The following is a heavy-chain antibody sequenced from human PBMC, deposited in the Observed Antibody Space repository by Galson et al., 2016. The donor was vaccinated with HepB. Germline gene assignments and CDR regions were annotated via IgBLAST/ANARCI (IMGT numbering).Heavy chain of an antibody. CDR2: IYETGTA. J-gene: IGHJ4*02. D-gene: IGHD1-7*01. CDR1: GGSISSNYW. CDR3: TRGNLGTYATMSFDY. V-gene: IGHV4-4*02. Sequence: SETLSLTCDVSGGSISSNYWWGWVRQSPEKGFEWIGEIYETGTANYNPPFTRRATISVDKSKNQISLSLDSVTAADTATYYCTRGNLGTYATMSFDYWGQGSLVTFSS.